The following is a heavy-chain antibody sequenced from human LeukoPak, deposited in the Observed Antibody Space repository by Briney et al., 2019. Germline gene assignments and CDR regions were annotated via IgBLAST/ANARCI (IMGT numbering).Heavy chain of an antibody. CDR2: IYYSGST. V-gene: IGHV4-30-4*01. CDR3: ARDLVAYYGMDV. CDR1: GGSISSGDYY. J-gene: IGHJ6*02. Sequence: SETLSLTCTVSGGSISSGDYYWSWIRQPPGKGLEWIGYIYYSGSTYYNPSLKSRVTISVDTSKNQFSLKLSSVTAADTAVYYCARDLVAYYGMDVWGQGTTVTVSS.